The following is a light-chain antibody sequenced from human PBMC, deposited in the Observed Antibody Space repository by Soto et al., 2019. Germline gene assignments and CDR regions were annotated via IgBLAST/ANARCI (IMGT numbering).Light chain of an antibody. CDR2: DVS. J-gene: IGLJ3*02. CDR3: SEETSSSVM. V-gene: IGLV2-14*01. CDR1: SSDVGGYNY. Sequence: QSALTQPASVSGSPGQSITISCTGTSSDVGGYNYVSWYQQHPGTAPKLIIYDVSNRPSGVSNRCSSSKSGNTASLTISGLQDEDEDDYAFSEETSSSVMFGGGTKLTVL.